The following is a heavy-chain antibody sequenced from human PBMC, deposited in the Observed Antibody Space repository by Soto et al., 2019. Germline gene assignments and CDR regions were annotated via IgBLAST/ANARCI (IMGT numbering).Heavy chain of an antibody. Sequence: PGGTLRLSCAASGFTFDDYGMSWVGQAPEKGVEWVSGMNRDGRSTGYADSMKGRFTISRDNAKNSLYLQMNSLRAEDTALYFCPRAPGYYGDFFDSWGQGTLVTVPS. D-gene: IGHD4-17*01. CDR2: MNRDGRST. CDR1: GFTFDDYG. CDR3: PRAPGYYGDFFDS. V-gene: IGHV3-20*04. J-gene: IGHJ4*02.